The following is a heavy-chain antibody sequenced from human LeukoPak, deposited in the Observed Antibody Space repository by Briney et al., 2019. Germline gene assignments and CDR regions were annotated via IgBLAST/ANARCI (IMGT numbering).Heavy chain of an antibody. D-gene: IGHD3-22*01. CDR1: GFTVSSNY. Sequence: PGGSLRLSCAASGFTVSSNYMSWVRQAPGKGLEWVSVIYSGGSTYYADSVKGRFTISRDNSKNTLYLQMNSLRAEDTAVYYCAKDSDEVDKEYYYDSSGPWGHFDYWGQGTLVTVSS. CDR2: IYSGGST. CDR3: AKDSDEVDKEYYYDSSGPWGHFDY. J-gene: IGHJ4*02. V-gene: IGHV3-53*05.